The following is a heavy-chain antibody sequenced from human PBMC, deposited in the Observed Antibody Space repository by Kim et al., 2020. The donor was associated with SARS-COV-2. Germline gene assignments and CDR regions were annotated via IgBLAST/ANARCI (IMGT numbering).Heavy chain of an antibody. V-gene: IGHV1-18*01. CDR2: ISAYNGNT. CDR3: ARVRRYGSGPSWFDP. J-gene: IGHJ5*02. D-gene: IGHD3-10*01. Sequence: ASVKVSCKASGYTFTSYGISWVRQAPGQGLEWMGWISAYNGNTNYAQKLQGRVTMTTDTSTSTAYMELRSLRSDDTAVYYCARVRRYGSGPSWFDPWGQGTLVTVSS. CDR1: GYTFTSYG.